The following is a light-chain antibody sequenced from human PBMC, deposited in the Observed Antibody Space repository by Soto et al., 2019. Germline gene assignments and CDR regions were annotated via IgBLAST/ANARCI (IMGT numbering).Light chain of an antibody. CDR2: GAS. CDR3: QQYGRSPWT. Sequence: EIVLTQSPGTLSLSPGERATLSCRASQSVSSNYLAWYQQKPGQAPRPLIYGASSRATGIPERFSGSGAGTDFTLTISRLEPEDFAVYYCQQYGRSPWTFGQGTKVEIK. J-gene: IGKJ1*01. CDR1: QSVSSNY. V-gene: IGKV3-20*01.